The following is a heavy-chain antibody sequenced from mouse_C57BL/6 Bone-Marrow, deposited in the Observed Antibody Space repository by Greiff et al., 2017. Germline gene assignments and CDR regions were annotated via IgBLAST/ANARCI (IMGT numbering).Heavy chain of an antibody. CDR1: GYTFTSYW. CDR3: ARKGAMDY. J-gene: IGHJ4*01. CDR2: IDPSDSYP. V-gene: IGHV1-50*01. Sequence: QVQLKQPGAELVKPGASVKLSCKASGYTFTSYWMQWVKQRPGQGLEWIGEIDPSDSYPNYNQKFKGKATLTVDTSSSTAYMQRSSLTSEDSAVYYCARKGAMDYWGQGTSVTVSS.